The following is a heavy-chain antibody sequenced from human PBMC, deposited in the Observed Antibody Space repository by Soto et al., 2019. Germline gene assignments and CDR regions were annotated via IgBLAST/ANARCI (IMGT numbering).Heavy chain of an antibody. CDR2: INSDGSIE. D-gene: IGHD2-21*01. CDR3: GRERCGLLDS. V-gene: IGHV3-74*01. CDR1: GFTFSDYW. Sequence: EVQLVESGGGLVQPGGSLRLSCAASGFTFSDYWMAWARQAPGKGLFWVSRINSDGSIEHYAESVKGRFTISRDNAKNTLWLQVNSLRHDDTAVYYCGRERCGLLDSWGQGAMVTVSS. J-gene: IGHJ3*02.